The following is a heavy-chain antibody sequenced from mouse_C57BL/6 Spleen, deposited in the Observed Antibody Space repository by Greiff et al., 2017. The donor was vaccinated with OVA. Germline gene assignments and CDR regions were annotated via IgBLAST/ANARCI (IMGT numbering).Heavy chain of an antibody. Sequence: VQLQQSGAELVRPGASVTLSCKASGYTFTDYEMHWVKQTPVHGLEWIGAIDPETGGTAYNQKFKGKAILTADKSSSTAYMELRSLTSEDSAVYYCTRGGTYYGYFDYWGQGTTLTVSS. D-gene: IGHD2-10*01. J-gene: IGHJ2*01. V-gene: IGHV1-15*01. CDR1: GYTFTDYE. CDR3: TRGGTYYGYFDY. CDR2: IDPETGGT.